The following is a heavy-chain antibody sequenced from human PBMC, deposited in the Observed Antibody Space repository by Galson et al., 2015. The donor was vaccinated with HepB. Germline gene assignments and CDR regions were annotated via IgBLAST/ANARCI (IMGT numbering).Heavy chain of an antibody. V-gene: IGHV1-18*04. CDR1: GYTFTSYG. CDR3: ARIGSKSEWELFTFDY. Sequence: SVKVSCKASGYTFTSYGISWVRQAPGQGLEWMGWISAYNGNTNYAQKLQGRVTMTTDTSTSTAYMELRSLRSDDTAVYYCARIGSKSEWELFTFDYWGQGTLVTVSS. J-gene: IGHJ4*02. D-gene: IGHD1-26*01. CDR2: ISAYNGNT.